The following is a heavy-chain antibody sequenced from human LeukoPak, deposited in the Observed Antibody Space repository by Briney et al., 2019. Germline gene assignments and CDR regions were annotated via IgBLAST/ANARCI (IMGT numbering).Heavy chain of an antibody. CDR3: ARNYGSGYDAFDI. J-gene: IGHJ3*02. V-gene: IGHV3-30*04. Sequence: PGRSLRLSCAASGFTFSSYAMHWVRQAPGKGLEWVAVISYDGSNKYYAHSVKGRFTISRDKSKNTLYLQMNSLRAEDTAVYYCARNYGSGYDAFDIWGQGTMVTVSS. D-gene: IGHD3-10*01. CDR2: ISYDGSNK. CDR1: GFTFSSYA.